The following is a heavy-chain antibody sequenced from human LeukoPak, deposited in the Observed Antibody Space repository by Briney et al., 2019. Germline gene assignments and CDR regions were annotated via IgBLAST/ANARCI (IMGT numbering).Heavy chain of an antibody. CDR2: VNRDGSET. Sequence: PGGSLRLSCAASGCALSSHWMTWVRQVPGSGPEWVANVNRDGSETYYLDSVKGRFTISKDNAKNSLYLQMNSLRAEDTALYHCARNNGMDVWGQGTTVIVSS. V-gene: IGHV3-7*03. CDR3: ARNNGMDV. CDR1: GCALSSHW. J-gene: IGHJ6*02.